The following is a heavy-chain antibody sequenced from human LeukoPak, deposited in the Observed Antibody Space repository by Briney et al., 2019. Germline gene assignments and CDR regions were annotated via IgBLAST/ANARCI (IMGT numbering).Heavy chain of an antibody. D-gene: IGHD3-22*01. CDR2: IYSGGST. J-gene: IGHJ4*02. CDR3: ARDLGGSGYSEVFDY. CDR1: GFTVSSNY. Sequence: GGSLRLSCAASGFTVSSNYMSWVRQAPGKGLEWGSVIYSGGSTYYADSVKGRFTISRDNSKNTLYLHMNSLRAEDTAVYYCARDLGGSGYSEVFDYWGQGTLVTVSS. V-gene: IGHV3-66*01.